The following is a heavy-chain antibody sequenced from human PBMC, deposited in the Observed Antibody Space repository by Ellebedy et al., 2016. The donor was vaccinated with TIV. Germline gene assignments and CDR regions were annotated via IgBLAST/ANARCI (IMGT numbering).Heavy chain of an antibody. CDR3: ARRGIFDYDSSGALGY. CDR2: VYSTGST. CDR1: RLTVSSNY. Sequence: GGSLRLXCAASRLTVSSNYMTWVRQAPGKGLEWVSVVYSTGSTYYADSVRGRFTISRDNSKNTMYLQMNSLRAEDTAVYYCARRGIFDYDSSGALGYWGQGTLVTVSS. J-gene: IGHJ4*02. V-gene: IGHV3-53*01. D-gene: IGHD3-22*01.